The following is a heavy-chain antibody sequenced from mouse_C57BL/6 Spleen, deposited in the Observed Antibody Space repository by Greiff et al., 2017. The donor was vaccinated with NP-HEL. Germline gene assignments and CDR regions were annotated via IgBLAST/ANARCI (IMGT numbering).Heavy chain of an antibody. Sequence: EVKLMESGGGLVKPGGSLKLSCAASGFTFSDYGMHWVRQAPEKGLEWVAYISSGSSTIYYADTVKGRFTISRDNAKNTLFLQMTSLRSEDTAMYYCARQGSYYYGSSYNAMDYWGQGTSVTVSS. J-gene: IGHJ4*01. CDR1: GFTFSDYG. D-gene: IGHD1-1*01. CDR3: ARQGSYYYGSSYNAMDY. CDR2: ISSGSSTI. V-gene: IGHV5-17*01.